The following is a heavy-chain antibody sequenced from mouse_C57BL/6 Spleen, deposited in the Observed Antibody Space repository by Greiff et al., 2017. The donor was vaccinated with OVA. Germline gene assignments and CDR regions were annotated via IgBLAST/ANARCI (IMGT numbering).Heavy chain of an antibody. Sequence: ESGPGLVKPSQSLSLSCSVTGYSFTSGYYWYWIRQFPGNILEWMGYISYDGSNNYNPSLKNRISITRDTSKNQLFLKLNSVTTEDTATYYCARDDYDGGWYFDVWGTGTTVTVSS. V-gene: IGHV3-6*01. CDR1: GYSFTSGYY. CDR3: ARDDYDGGWYFDV. J-gene: IGHJ1*03. CDR2: ISYDGSN. D-gene: IGHD2-4*01.